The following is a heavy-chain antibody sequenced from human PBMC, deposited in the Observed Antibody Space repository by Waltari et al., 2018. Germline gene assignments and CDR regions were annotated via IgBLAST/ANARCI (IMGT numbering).Heavy chain of an antibody. CDR1: SSPFSLFG. D-gene: IGHD3-10*01. Sequence: EVQLVESGGGLVQPGGSWGSPCAASSSPFSLFGWVWVGQGPGKGLEGVSNIKFDGAEEYYVDSVKGRFTVSRDNAKNLLYLHMNSLRAEDTAVYYCARNYGSGRFSYYYYAMDVWGRGTTVTVSS. CDR2: IKFDGAEE. V-gene: IGHV3-7*01. J-gene: IGHJ6*02. CDR3: ARNYGSGRFSYYYYAMDV.